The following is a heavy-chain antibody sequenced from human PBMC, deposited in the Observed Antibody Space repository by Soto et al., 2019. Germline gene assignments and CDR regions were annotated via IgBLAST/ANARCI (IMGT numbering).Heavy chain of an antibody. CDR3: TTDPARGGSHYYYYGMDV. J-gene: IGHJ6*02. Sequence: SVSNAWMNWVRQAPGKGLEWVGRSKSKTDGGTTDYAAPVKGRCTISRDDSKNTLYLQMNSLKTEDTAVYYCTTDPARGGSHYYYYGMDVWGQGTTVTVSS. CDR2: SKSKTDGGTT. V-gene: IGHV3-15*07. D-gene: IGHD1-26*01. CDR1: SVSNAW.